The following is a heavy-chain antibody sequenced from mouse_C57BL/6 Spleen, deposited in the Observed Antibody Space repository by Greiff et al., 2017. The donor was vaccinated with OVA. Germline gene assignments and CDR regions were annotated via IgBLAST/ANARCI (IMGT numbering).Heavy chain of an antibody. CDR2: IDPETGGT. D-gene: IGHD3-2*02. J-gene: IGHJ2*01. CDR1: GYTFTDYE. Sequence: SGAELVRPGASVTLSCKASGYTFTDYEMHWVKQTPVHGLEWIGAIDPETGGTAYNQKFKGKAILTADKSSSPAYMELRSLTSEDSAVYYCTRYDSSGSYWGQGTTLTVSS. CDR3: TRYDSSGSY. V-gene: IGHV1-15*01.